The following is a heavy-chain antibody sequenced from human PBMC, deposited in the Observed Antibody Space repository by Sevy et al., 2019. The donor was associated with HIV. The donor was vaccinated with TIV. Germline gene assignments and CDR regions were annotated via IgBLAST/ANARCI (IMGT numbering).Heavy chain of an antibody. CDR3: ARGGGYCGGDCYSIDY. V-gene: IGHV3-23*01. CDR1: GFTFRTYA. D-gene: IGHD2-21*02. Sequence: GGSLRLSCTASGFTFRTYAMSWVRQAPGKGLDWVSGKGLEWVSAISGSDSTYYADSVKGRFTISRDNSKDTLFLQMNSLTPEDTAVYYCARGGGYCGGDCYSIDYWGQGALVTVSS. J-gene: IGHJ4*02. CDR2: ISGSDST.